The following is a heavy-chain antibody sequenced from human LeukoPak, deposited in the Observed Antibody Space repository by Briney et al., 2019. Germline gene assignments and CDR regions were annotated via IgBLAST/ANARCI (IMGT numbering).Heavy chain of an antibody. Sequence: SETLSLTCAVYGGSFSGYYWSWIRQPPGKGLEWIGYIYHSGSTYYNPSLKSRVTISVDRSKNQFSLKLSSVTAADTAVYYCARGGDSSSETFDIWGQGTMVTVSS. V-gene: IGHV4-34*01. CDR1: GGSFSGYY. J-gene: IGHJ3*02. CDR3: ARGGDSSSETFDI. CDR2: IYHSGST. D-gene: IGHD6-6*01.